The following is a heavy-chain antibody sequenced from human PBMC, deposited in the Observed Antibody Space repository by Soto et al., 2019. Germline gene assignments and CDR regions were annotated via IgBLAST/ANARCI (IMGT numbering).Heavy chain of an antibody. D-gene: IGHD3-16*01. CDR2: MYSGGST. CDR1: GFTVSNNY. V-gene: IGHV3-53*01. J-gene: IGHJ3*01. CDR3: AQLGAFDV. Sequence: EVQLVESGGALIQPGGSLILSCAASGFTVSNNYISWVRQAPGKGLEWVSLMYSGGSTHYANSVKGRFTISRDGYKNTVYLQMKSLRAEDTGVYYVAQLGAFDVWGQGTMFTVSS.